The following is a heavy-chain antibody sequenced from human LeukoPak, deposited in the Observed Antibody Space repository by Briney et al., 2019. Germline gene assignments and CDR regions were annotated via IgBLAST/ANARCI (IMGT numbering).Heavy chain of an antibody. CDR2: MNPNSGNT. CDR3: ARGFRIYCSSTSCPHSFYYYYGMDV. Sequence: GASVKVSCTASGYTFTSYDINWVRQATGQGLEWMGWMNPNSGNTGYAQKFQGRVTMTRNTSISTAYMELSSLRSEDTAVYYCARGFRIYCSSTSCPHSFYYYYGMDVWGQGITVTVSS. V-gene: IGHV1-8*01. J-gene: IGHJ6*02. CDR1: GYTFTSYD. D-gene: IGHD2-2*01.